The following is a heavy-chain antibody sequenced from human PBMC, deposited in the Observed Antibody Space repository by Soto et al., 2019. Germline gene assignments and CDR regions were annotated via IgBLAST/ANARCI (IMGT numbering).Heavy chain of an antibody. J-gene: IGHJ4*02. CDR1: GYTFTTYD. D-gene: IGHD2-2*01. V-gene: IGHV1-8*01. CDR2: MTPHSGKT. CDR3: ARGWEVPAATFDS. Sequence: QVQLVQSGAEVKKPGTSVKVSCKASGYTFTTYDINWVRQAPGQGLEWMGWMTPHSGKTGYAPKFQGRVTMTRHTAISTASMELSSLRSEDTAVYFCARGWEVPAATFDSWGQGTLVTVSS.